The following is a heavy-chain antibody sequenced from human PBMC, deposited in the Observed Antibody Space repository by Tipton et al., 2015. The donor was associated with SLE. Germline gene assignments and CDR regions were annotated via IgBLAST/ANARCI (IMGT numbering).Heavy chain of an antibody. D-gene: IGHD3-10*01. Sequence: QSGAEVKKPGASVKVSCKVFGYTVTDLSIHWVRQAPGKGLEWMGGFDPEDGERIYAQKFQGRVRMTEDTSADTAYMELSSLRSEDTAVYYCATEYGDYFDYWGQGTRVTVSS. CDR3: ATEYGDYFDY. CDR1: GYTVTDLS. J-gene: IGHJ4*02. CDR2: FDPEDGER. V-gene: IGHV1-24*01.